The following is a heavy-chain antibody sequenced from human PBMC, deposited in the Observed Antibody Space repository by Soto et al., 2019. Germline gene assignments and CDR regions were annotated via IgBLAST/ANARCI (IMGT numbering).Heavy chain of an antibody. CDR1: GGSISNFY. CDR2: VYYTGST. Sequence: QVQLQESGPGLVRPSETLSLTCTVSGGSISNFYWSWIRQPPGKGLEWIGYVYYTGSTSYNPSLKRRVTFSADSSRGQFSLRLNSVTAADTAVYYCARTVLGPDLLADSFVDYYYYMDVW. D-gene: IGHD3-9*01. J-gene: IGHJ6*03. V-gene: IGHV4-59*08. CDR3: ARTVLGPDLLADSFVDYYYYMDV.